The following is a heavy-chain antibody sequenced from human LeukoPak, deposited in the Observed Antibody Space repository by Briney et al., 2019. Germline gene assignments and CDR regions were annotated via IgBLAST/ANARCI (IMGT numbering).Heavy chain of an antibody. CDR1: GYTFTGYY. J-gene: IGHJ5*02. CDR3: ARDNSVGDSAWWFDP. CDR2: INPNSGGT. V-gene: IGHV1-2*02. Sequence: ASVKVSCKASGYTFTGYYMHWVRQAPGQGLEWMGWINPNSGGTNYAQKFQGRVTMTRDTSISTAYMELSRLRSDDTAVYYCARDNSVGDSAWWFDPWGQGTLVTVSS. D-gene: IGHD5-12*01.